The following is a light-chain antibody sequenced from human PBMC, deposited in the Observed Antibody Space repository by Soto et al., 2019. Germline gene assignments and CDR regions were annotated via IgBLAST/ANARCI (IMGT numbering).Light chain of an antibody. CDR3: QQYYIFPYT. J-gene: IGKJ2*01. CDR1: QSIGFW. V-gene: IGKV1-5*01. CDR2: DAS. Sequence: DIQMTQSPSTLSAAVGDRVTITCRASQSIGFWLAWYQQMPGKVPKFLMFDASTLESGVPSRFSGSRSGSEFTLTISSLQPDDFATYYCQQYYIFPYTFGQGTKLEI.